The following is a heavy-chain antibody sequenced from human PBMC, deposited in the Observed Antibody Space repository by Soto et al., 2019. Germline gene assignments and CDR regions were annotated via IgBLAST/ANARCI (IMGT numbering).Heavy chain of an antibody. CDR3: ATLGSSWYVGFDY. CDR2: FDPEDGET. CDR1: GYTVTELS. Sequence: ASVKVSCKVSGYTVTELSMHWVRQAHGKGLEWMGGFDPEDGETIYAQKFQGRVTMTEATSTDTAYMELSSLRSEDTAVYYCATLGSSWYVGFDYWGQGTLVTVSS. J-gene: IGHJ4*02. D-gene: IGHD6-13*01. V-gene: IGHV1-24*01.